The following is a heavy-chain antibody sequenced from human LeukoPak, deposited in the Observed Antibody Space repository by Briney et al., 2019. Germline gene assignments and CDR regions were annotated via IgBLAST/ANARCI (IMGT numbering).Heavy chain of an antibody. Sequence: GGSLRLSCAASGFTFSSHGIHWVRQAPGKGLEWVAFIRYDGNDKYYADSVKGRFTISRDNSKNTLYLQMNSLRAEDTAVYYCARDPRDSSGYYYIFDYWGQGTLVTVSS. CDR1: GFTFSSHG. CDR3: ARDPRDSSGYYYIFDY. J-gene: IGHJ4*02. D-gene: IGHD3-22*01. V-gene: IGHV3-30*02. CDR2: IRYDGNDK.